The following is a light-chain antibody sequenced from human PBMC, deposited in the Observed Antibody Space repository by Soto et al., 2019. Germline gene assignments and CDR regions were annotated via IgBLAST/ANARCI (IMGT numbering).Light chain of an antibody. V-gene: IGKV1-39*01. CDR1: RSISTY. Sequence: EIQMTQSQSSLSASVGDRVTITCRASRSISTYLNWFQQRPGKAPKVLIYDASSLQSGVPSRFSGSGSGTDFTLTISSLQPEDFATYYCQQSYSTPITFGQGTRLEIK. CDR2: DAS. CDR3: QQSYSTPIT. J-gene: IGKJ5*01.